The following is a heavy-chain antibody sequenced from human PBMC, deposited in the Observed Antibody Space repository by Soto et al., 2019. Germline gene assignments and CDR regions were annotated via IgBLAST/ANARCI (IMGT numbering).Heavy chain of an antibody. Sequence: GGSLRLSCAASGSTFTRFSMNWVRQAPGKGLEWVSSISSTTNYIYYGDSMKGRFTISRDNAKNSLYLEMNSLRAEDTAVYYCARESEDLTSNFDYWGQGTLVTVSS. CDR1: GSTFTRFS. CDR2: ISSTTNYI. J-gene: IGHJ4*02. CDR3: ARESEDLTSNFDY. V-gene: IGHV3-21*06.